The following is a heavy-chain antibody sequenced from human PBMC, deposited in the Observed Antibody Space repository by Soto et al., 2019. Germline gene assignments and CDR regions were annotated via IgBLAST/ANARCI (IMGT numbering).Heavy chain of an antibody. D-gene: IGHD3-3*01. CDR1: GGYISSYY. Sequence: SETLSLTCTGSGGYISSYYWSWIRQPPGKGLEWIGYIYYSGSTNYNPSLKSRVTISVDTSKNQFSLKLSSVTAADTAVYYCARSHYDFWRGSNWFDPWGQGTLVTVSS. V-gene: IGHV4-59*08. CDR2: IYYSGST. CDR3: ARSHYDFWRGSNWFDP. J-gene: IGHJ5*02.